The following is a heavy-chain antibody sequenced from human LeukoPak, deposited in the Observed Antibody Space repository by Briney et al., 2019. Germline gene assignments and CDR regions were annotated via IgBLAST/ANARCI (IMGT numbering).Heavy chain of an antibody. V-gene: IGHV3-48*01. CDR1: GFTFSSYS. J-gene: IGHJ4*02. CDR2: ISGSSDTI. CDR3: ARMSYSSSWYPDY. Sequence: PGGSLRLSCAASGFTFSSYSMTWVRQAPGKGLEWVSYISGSSDTIYYADSVKGRFTISRDNAKNSLYLQMNNLRAEDTAVYYCARMSYSSSWYPDYWGQGSLVTVSS. D-gene: IGHD6-13*01.